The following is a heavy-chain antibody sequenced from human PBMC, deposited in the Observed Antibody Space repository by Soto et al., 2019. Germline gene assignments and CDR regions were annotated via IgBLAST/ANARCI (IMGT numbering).Heavy chain of an antibody. CDR1: GYTFTSYD. V-gene: IGHV1-8*01. CDR2: MNPNSGST. J-gene: IGHJ6*02. D-gene: IGHD3-22*01. Sequence: ASVKVSCKASGYTFTSYDISWVRQATGQGLEWMGWMNPNSGSTGYAQKFQGRVTMTRNTSISTAYMELSSLRSEDTAVYYCSRHNYDNSVYYHYHYGMDVWGQGTTVTVS. CDR3: SRHNYDNSVYYHYHYGMDV.